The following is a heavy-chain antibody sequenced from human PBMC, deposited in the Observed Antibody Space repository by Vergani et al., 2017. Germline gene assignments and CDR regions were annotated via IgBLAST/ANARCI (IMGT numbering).Heavy chain of an antibody. CDR3: AKDLGGSGSPAGYFQH. CDR2: IYSGGSST. J-gene: IGHJ1*01. CDR1: GFTFSSYA. Sequence: EVQLLESGGGLVQTGGSLRLSCAASGFTFSSYAMSWVRQAPGKGLEWVSVIYSGGSSTYYADSVKGRFTISRDNSKNTLYLQMNSLRAEDTAVYYCAKDLGGSGSPAGYFQHWGQGTLVTVSS. D-gene: IGHD3-10*01. V-gene: IGHV3-23*03.